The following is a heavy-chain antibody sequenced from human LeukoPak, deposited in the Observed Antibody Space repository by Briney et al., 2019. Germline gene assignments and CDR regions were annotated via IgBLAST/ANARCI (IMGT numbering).Heavy chain of an antibody. Sequence: GGSLRLSCVASGFIFSNYDVNWVRQAPGKGLEWVPCIRGSGETTYHADSVKGRFTISGDNAQNSLYLQMNSLRAEDTAVYYCARRGPPDFDYWGQGTLVTVSS. CDR3: ARRGPPDFDY. CDR1: GFIFSNYD. J-gene: IGHJ4*02. V-gene: IGHV3-48*03. CDR2: IRGSGETT.